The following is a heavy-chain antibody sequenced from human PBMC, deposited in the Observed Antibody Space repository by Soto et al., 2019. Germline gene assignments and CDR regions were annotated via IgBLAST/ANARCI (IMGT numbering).Heavy chain of an antibody. D-gene: IGHD3-3*01. CDR1: GDSISTSTYC. V-gene: IGHV4-39*01. CDR2: IYYSGST. Sequence: QLQLQESGPGLVKSSETLSLTCTVSGDSISTSTYCWGWIRQPPGQGLEWIGSIYYSGSTYYNPSLKSRVTMSVDTSKSQFSLKLSSVTAADTAVYYCARHRGGFSSPSDWFDPWGQGTLVTVSS. CDR3: ARHRGGFSSPSDWFDP. J-gene: IGHJ5*02.